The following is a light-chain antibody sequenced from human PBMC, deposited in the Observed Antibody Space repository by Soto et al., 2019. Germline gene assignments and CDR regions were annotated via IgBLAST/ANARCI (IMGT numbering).Light chain of an antibody. CDR1: QSISSW. CDR2: KAS. CDR3: QQYNSYPLT. V-gene: IGKV1-5*03. Sequence: DIQMTQSPSTLSASVGDRVTITCRASQSISSWLAWYQQKPGKAPNLLIYKASSLESGVPSRFSGSGSGTEFTLTISSLQPDDFATYYCQQYNSYPLTGGGGTNVEIK. J-gene: IGKJ4*01.